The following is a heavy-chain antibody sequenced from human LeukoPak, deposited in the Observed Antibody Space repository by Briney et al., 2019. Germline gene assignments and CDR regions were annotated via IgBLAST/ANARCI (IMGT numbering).Heavy chain of an antibody. J-gene: IGHJ4*02. V-gene: IGHV4-59*08. CDR3: VRRDSGWNYFDY. Sequence: SETLSLTCAVSGGSINSHYWGWIRQPPGRGLQWIGDIYYTGKNNYNPSLKSRVTISLDTSKDHLSLNLTSVLAADTAIYYCVRRDSGWNYFDYWGQGILVTVSS. CDR1: GGSINSHY. CDR2: IYYTGKN. D-gene: IGHD5-12*01.